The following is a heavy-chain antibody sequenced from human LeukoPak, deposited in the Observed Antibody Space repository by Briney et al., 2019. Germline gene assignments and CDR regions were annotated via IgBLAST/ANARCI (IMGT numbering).Heavy chain of an antibody. V-gene: IGHV3-11*01. D-gene: IGHD6-19*01. Sequence: PGGSLRLSCAASGFTFSDYYMSWIRQAPGKGLEWVSYISSSGSTIYYADSVKGRFTISRDNAKNSLYLQMNSLRAEDTAVYYCAKDEGIAVAVLDAFDIWGQGTMVTVSS. CDR1: GFTFSDYY. CDR2: ISSSGSTI. CDR3: AKDEGIAVAVLDAFDI. J-gene: IGHJ3*02.